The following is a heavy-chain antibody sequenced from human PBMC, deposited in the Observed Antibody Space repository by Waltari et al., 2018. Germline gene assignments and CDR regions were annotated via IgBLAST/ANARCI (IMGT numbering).Heavy chain of an antibody. CDR2: IYYSGST. J-gene: IGHJ4*02. D-gene: IGHD6-13*01. CDR1: GFTFSSYA. CDR3: ARGFSESIAAAGTVFDY. Sequence: VQLLESGGGLVQPGGSLRLSCAASGFTFSSYAMSWLRQPPGKGLEWIGYIYYSGSTNYNPSLKSRVTISVDTSKNQFSLKLSSVTAADTAVYYCARGFSESIAAAGTVFDYWGQGTLVTVSS. V-gene: IGHV4-59*01.